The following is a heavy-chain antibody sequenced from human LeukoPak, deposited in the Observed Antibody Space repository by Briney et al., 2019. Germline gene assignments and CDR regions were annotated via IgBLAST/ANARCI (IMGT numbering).Heavy chain of an antibody. CDR3: ASPRGDDSGGYYTWYFHH. J-gene: IGHJ1*01. D-gene: IGHD3-22*01. CDR2: GST. V-gene: IGHV4-4*09. CDR1: GGSISTYH. Sequence: PSETLSLTCTVSGGSISTYHWSWIRQPPGKGLEWIGSGSTYYNPSLKSRVTISVDTSKNQFSLKLSSVTAADTAVYFCASPRGDDSGGYYTWYFHHWGQGILVTVSS.